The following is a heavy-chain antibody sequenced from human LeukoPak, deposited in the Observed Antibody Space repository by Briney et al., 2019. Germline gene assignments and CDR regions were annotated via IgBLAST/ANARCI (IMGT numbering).Heavy chain of an antibody. CDR1: GYTFTSYG. V-gene: IGHV1-2*02. D-gene: IGHD6-19*01. CDR3: ARDLQRYSSGWYHAFDI. Sequence: GASVKVSCKASGYTFTSYGISWVRQAPGQGLEWMGWINPNSGGTNYAQKFQGRVTMTRDTSISTAYMELSRLRSDDTAVYYCARDLQRYSSGWYHAFDIWGQGTMVTVSS. J-gene: IGHJ3*02. CDR2: INPNSGGT.